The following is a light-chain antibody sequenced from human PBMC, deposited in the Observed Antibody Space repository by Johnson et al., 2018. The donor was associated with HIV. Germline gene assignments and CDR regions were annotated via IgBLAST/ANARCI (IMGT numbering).Light chain of an antibody. Sequence: QSVLTQPPSVSAAPGQKVTISCSGSSSNIGNNYVSWYQQFPGTAPKLLIYYNTKRPSGIPDRFSGSKYGTSATLGITGLQTGDEADYYCGTWDGSLSAGVFGTGTKVTVL. CDR2: YNT. CDR1: SSNIGNNY. CDR3: GTWDGSLSAGV. J-gene: IGLJ1*01. V-gene: IGLV1-51*01.